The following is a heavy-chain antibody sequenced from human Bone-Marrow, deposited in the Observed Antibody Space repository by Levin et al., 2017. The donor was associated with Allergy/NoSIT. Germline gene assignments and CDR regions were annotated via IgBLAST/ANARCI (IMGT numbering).Heavy chain of an antibody. CDR1: GFTFTGYV. Sequence: PGGSLRLSCAGSGFTFTGYVMNWVRQAPGKGLGWVAVIAGRSGLSFYADSVKGRFTISRDISKNTLFLQMNSLKVEDTAVYYCARGRGATLSAVSGIFEYWGQGTLATVSS. CDR2: IAGRSGLS. J-gene: IGHJ4*02. D-gene: IGHD6-19*01. V-gene: IGHV3-23*01. CDR3: ARGRGATLSAVSGIFEY.